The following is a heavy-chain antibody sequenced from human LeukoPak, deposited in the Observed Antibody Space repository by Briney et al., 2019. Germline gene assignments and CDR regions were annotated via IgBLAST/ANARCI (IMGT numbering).Heavy chain of an antibody. V-gene: IGHV3-11*01. D-gene: IGHD2-8*01. J-gene: IGHJ4*02. CDR3: ARELYKDIVPSNAFGY. CDR1: GFTFSDYY. CDR2: ISSSGSNK. Sequence: GGSLRLSCAASGFTFSDYYMSWIRQAPGKGLEWVSYISSSGSNKYYADSVKGRFTISRDNAKNSLYLQMNSLRDEDTAVYYCARELYKDIVPSNAFGYWGQGTVVTVSS.